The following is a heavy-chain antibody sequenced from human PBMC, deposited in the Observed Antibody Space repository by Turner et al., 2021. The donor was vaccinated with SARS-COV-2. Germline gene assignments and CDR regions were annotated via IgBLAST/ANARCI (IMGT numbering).Heavy chain of an antibody. CDR2: IYSGGST. CDR1: GFTVSSNY. J-gene: IGHJ4*02. V-gene: IGHV3-53*02. CDR3: ARDWGEYYFDY. Sequence: EVQLVETGGGLMKPGGSLRRSCAASGFTVSSNYMSWVRQAPGKGLEWVSVIYSGGSTFYADSVKGRFTISRDNSKNTLYLQMNSLRAEDTAVYYCARDWGEYYFDYWGQGTLVTVSS. D-gene: IGHD3-16*01.